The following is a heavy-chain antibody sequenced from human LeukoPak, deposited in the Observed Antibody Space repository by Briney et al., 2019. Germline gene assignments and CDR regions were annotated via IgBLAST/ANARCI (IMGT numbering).Heavy chain of an antibody. D-gene: IGHD1-26*01. J-gene: IGHJ4*02. CDR2: IYGDGSFT. Sequence: PGGSLRLSCVASGFTFSTFSMHWVRQAPGKGLVWVSRIYGDGSFTNNADSVKGRFTVSRDNAKNTLYLQMNSLRADDTAVYFCARAAADGSSYYGLWGQGTLVTVSS. CDR3: ARAAADGSSYYGL. CDR1: GFTFSTFS. V-gene: IGHV3-74*01.